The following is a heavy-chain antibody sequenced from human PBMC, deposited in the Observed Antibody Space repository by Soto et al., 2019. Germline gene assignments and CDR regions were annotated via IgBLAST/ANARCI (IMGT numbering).Heavy chain of an antibody. CDR2: IWYDGSNK. V-gene: IGHV3-33*01. J-gene: IGHJ4*02. D-gene: IGHD3-3*01. CDR1: GFTFSSYG. Sequence: GGSLRLSCAASGFTFSSYGMHWVRQAPGKGLEWVAVIWYDGSNKYYADSVKGRFTISRDNSKNTLYLQMNSLRAEDTAVYYCARDSSTGFWSGYYTGYFDYWGQGTLVTVSS. CDR3: ARDSSTGFWSGYYTGYFDY.